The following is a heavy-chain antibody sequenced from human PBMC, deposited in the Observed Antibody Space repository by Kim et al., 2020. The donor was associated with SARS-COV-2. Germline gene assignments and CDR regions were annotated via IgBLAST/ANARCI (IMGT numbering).Heavy chain of an antibody. D-gene: IGHD3-9*01. Sequence: GGSLRLSCAASGFTFSSYEMNWVRQAPGKGLEWVAYISSSGSTIYYADSVKGRFTISRDNAKNSLYLQMNSLRAEDTAVYYCARTPKNYDILTGYYGYGMDVWGQGTTVTVSS. V-gene: IGHV3-48*03. CDR3: ARTPKNYDILTGYYGYGMDV. CDR1: GFTFSSYE. CDR2: ISSSGSTI. J-gene: IGHJ6*02.